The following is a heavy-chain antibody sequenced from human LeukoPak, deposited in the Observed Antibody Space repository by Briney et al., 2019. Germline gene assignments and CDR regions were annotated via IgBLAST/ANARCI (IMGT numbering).Heavy chain of an antibody. V-gene: IGHV4-34*01. Sequence: SETLSLTCAVYGGSFSGYYWSWIRQPPGKGLEWIGEINHSGSTNYNPSLKSRVTISVDTSKNQFSLKLSSVTAADTAVYYCASAPMVRRYNWFDPWGQGTLVTVSS. D-gene: IGHD3-10*01. CDR2: INHSGST. CDR1: GGSFSGYY. J-gene: IGHJ5*02. CDR3: ASAPMVRRYNWFDP.